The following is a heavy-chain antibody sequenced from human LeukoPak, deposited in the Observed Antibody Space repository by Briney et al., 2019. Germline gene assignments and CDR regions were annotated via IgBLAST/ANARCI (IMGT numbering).Heavy chain of an antibody. CDR2: IYHSGST. J-gene: IGHJ1*01. V-gene: IGHV4-30-2*01. CDR1: GGSISSGGYS. CDR3: ARGERDILTGYYSWYFQH. D-gene: IGHD3-9*01. Sequence: TLSLTCAVSGGSISSGGYSWNWIRQPPGKGLEWIGYIYHSGSTYYNPSLKSRVTISVDRSKNQFSLKLSSVTAADTAVYYCARGERDILTGYYSWYFQHWGQGPLVTVSS.